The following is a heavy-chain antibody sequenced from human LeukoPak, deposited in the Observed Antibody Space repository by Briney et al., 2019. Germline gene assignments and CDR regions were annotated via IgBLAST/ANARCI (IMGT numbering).Heavy chain of an antibody. CDR3: AKAGGNSFFDY. CDR2: INPGGGST. CDR1: GVTFSSYA. D-gene: IGHD1-7*01. Sequence: QSGGSLRLSCAASGVTFSSYAMTWVRQGPGKGLEWVSAINPGGGSTYYADSVKGRFTISRDNSKNTPYLQMNSLRAEDTAVYYCAKAGGNSFFDYWGQGTLVTVSS. J-gene: IGHJ4*02. V-gene: IGHV3-23*01.